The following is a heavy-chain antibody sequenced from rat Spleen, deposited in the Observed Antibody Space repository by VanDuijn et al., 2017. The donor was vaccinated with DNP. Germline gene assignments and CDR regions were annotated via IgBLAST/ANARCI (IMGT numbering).Heavy chain of an antibody. J-gene: IGHJ2*01. CDR1: GFALTRYT. V-gene: IGHV2-6*01. Sequence: QVQLRESGPGLVQPSQTLSLSCTVSGFALTRYTLAWVRQPPGKGLEWIAAMSRGGNTYYNSALRTRLSISRDTSKSQVFLKMNSLQTEDTAIYFCARSDYHDGSHYYGYFDYWGQGVLVTVSS. D-gene: IGHD1-12*02. CDR3: ARSDYHDGSHYYGYFDY. CDR2: MSRGGNT.